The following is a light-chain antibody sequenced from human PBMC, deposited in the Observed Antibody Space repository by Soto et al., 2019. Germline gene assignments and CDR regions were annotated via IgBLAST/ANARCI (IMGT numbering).Light chain of an antibody. J-gene: IGKJ2*01. CDR1: QSVTGNY. V-gene: IGKV3-20*01. CDR2: GAS. Sequence: ENEWTQYPDTRAVSPGQRATRPCRTRQSVTGNYLAWYQQKPGQAPRLLIYGASSRATGIPDRFSGSGSGTAFTLTISSLQPDDFATYYCQQCKSYPYTFGQGTKVDI. CDR3: QQCKSYPYT.